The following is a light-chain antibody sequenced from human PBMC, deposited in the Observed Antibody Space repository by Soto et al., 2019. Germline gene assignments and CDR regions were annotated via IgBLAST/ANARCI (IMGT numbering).Light chain of an antibody. V-gene: IGKV1-5*03. CDR2: KAS. CDR3: QQSNTYPWT. CDR1: QTISTW. J-gene: IGKJ1*01. Sequence: DIQMTQSPSTLSASVGDRVTITCRASQTISTWLAWYQLKPGKAPKLLIYKASSLESGVPSRFSGSGSGTEFTLTVSSLQPDDFATYYCQQSNTYPWTFGQGTKVEVK.